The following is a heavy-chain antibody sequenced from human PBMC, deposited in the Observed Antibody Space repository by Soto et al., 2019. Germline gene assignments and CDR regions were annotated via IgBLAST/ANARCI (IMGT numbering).Heavy chain of an antibody. CDR3: AKNQERELPRVIDF. V-gene: IGHV3-23*01. J-gene: IGHJ4*02. Sequence: GGSLRLSCAASGLTFSNYAMSWVRQAPGGGLEWVSSMSGSSSTTYYADYVRARFTISRNRTKNTQYLQMSSLRAEDTALYYCAKNQERELPRVIDFWGQGTLVTVSS. CDR2: MSGSSSTT. D-gene: IGHD1-7*01. CDR1: GLTFSNYA.